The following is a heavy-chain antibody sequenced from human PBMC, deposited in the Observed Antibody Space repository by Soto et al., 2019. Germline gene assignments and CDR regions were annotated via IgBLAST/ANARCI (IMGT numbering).Heavy chain of an antibody. CDR1: GFTFSSYA. CDR2: ISYDGSNK. Sequence: QVQLVESGGGVVQPGRSLRLSCAASGFTFSSYAMHWVRQAPGKGLEWVAVISYDGSNKYYADSVKGRFTISRDNSMNTLXXQMNSLRAEDTAVYYCARTPRGQWELPYYYYGMDVWGQGTTVTVSS. CDR3: ARTPRGQWELPYYYYGMDV. V-gene: IGHV3-30-3*01. D-gene: IGHD1-26*01. J-gene: IGHJ6*02.